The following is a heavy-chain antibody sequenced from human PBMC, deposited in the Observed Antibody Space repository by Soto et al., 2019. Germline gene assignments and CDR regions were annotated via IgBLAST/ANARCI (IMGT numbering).Heavy chain of an antibody. CDR1: GGTFSKDA. V-gene: IGHV1-69*01. CDR3: TRVLGYTFEPGKTRYYAMDV. Sequence: QVQLVQSGAEVKKPGSSVTVSCKTSGGTFSKDAINWVRQAPGQGLEWVGLLSPVFGSPIYAQKIQGRIRITADESTSTAFMDLSSLRSEDTAVYYCTRVLGYTFEPGKTRYYAMDVWGQGTTVSVSS. CDR2: LSPVFGSP. D-gene: IGHD5-18*01. J-gene: IGHJ6*02.